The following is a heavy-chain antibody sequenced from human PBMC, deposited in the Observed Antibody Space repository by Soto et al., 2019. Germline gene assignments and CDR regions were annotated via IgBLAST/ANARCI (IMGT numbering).Heavy chain of an antibody. D-gene: IGHD3-3*01. Sequence: GGSLRLSCAASGFTFSDYYMSWIRQAPGKGLEWVSYISSSGSTIYYADSVKGRFTISRDNAKNSLYLQMNSLRAEDTAVYYCARDSQSLRFLEWLENYYYYMDVWGKGTTVTVSS. J-gene: IGHJ6*03. CDR3: ARDSQSLRFLEWLENYYYYMDV. V-gene: IGHV3-11*01. CDR2: ISSSGSTI. CDR1: GFTFSDYY.